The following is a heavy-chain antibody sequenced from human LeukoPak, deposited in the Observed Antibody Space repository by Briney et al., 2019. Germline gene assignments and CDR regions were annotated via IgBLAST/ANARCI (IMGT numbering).Heavy chain of an antibody. CDR3: TTRWSATWDAFDI. J-gene: IGHJ3*02. V-gene: IGHV3-15*01. CDR2: IKSKTDGGTT. Sequence: GGSLRLSCAASGFTFSNAWMSWVRQAPGKGLEWVGRIKSKTDGGTTDYAAPVKGRFTISRDDSKNTLYLQMNSLKTEDTAVYYCTTRWSATWDAFDIWGQGTMVTVSS. CDR1: GFTFSNAW. D-gene: IGHD2-15*01.